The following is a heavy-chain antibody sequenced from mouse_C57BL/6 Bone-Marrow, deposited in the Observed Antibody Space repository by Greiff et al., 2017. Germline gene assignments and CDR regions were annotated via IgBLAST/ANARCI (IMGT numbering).Heavy chain of an antibody. CDR3: ASHYYGSSYWYFDV. D-gene: IGHD1-1*01. V-gene: IGHV5-17*01. CDR1: GFTFSDYG. Sequence: VQLKESGGGLVKPGGSLKLSCAASGFTFSDYGMHWVRQAPEKGLEWVAYISSGSSTIYYADTVKGRFTISRDNAKNTLFLQMTSLRSVDTAMYYCASHYYGSSYWYFDVWGTGTTVTVSS. CDR2: ISSGSSTI. J-gene: IGHJ1*03.